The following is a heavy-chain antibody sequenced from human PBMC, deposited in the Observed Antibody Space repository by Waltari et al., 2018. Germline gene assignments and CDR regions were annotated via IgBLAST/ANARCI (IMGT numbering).Heavy chain of an antibody. J-gene: IGHJ3*02. CDR1: GYTFTAYY. V-gene: IGHV1-2*02. CDR2: CNSNTGGA. D-gene: IGHD1-7*01. Sequence: QIQIMQSGAEVKKPGASVKVSCQASGYTFTAYYIHWARQAPGQGLEWMGWCNSNTGGADWAQSFQGRVTVTRDTSISTVYMELSGLTSDDTAVYYCAREALGGTKAFDMWGQGTMVTVSS. CDR3: AREALGGTKAFDM.